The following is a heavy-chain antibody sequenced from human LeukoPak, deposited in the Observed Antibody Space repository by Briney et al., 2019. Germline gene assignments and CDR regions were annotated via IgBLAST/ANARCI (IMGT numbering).Heavy chain of an antibody. Sequence: PGRSLRLSCTASGSTFGDYAMSWVRQAPGKGLEWVVFIRSKAYGGTTEYAASVKGRFTISRDDSKSLAYLQMNSLNTEDTAVYYCTRAYCGGDCYFQHWGQGTLVTVSS. CDR1: GSTFGDYA. V-gene: IGHV3-49*04. CDR2: IRSKAYGGTT. CDR3: TRAYCGGDCYFQH. J-gene: IGHJ1*01. D-gene: IGHD2-21*02.